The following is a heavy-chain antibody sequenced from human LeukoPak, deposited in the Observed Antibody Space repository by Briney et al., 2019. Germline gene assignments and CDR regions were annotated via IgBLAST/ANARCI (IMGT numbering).Heavy chain of an antibody. CDR3: AREVGILIRFLEWLPTDYYYYYMDV. J-gene: IGHJ6*03. V-gene: IGHV4-61*02. CDR1: GGSISSGSYY. CDR2: IYTSGST. D-gene: IGHD3-3*01. Sequence: PSETLSLTCTVSGGSISSGSYYGSWIRQPAGKGLEWIGRIYTSGSTNYNPSLKSRVTISVDTSKNQFSLKLSSVTAADTAVYYCAREVGILIRFLEWLPTDYYYYYMDVWGKGTTVTVSS.